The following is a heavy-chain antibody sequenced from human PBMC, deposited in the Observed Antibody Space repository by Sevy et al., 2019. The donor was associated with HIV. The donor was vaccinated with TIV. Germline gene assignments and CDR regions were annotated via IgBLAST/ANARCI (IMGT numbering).Heavy chain of an antibody. CDR3: ARGTETYYYDSSGYANWFDP. CDR1: GYTFTGYY. Sequence: APVKVSCKASGYTFTGYYMHWVRQAPGQGLEWMGWINPNSGGTNYAQKFQGRVTMTRDTSISTAYMELSRLRSDDTAVYYCARGTETYYYDSSGYANWFDPWGQGTLVTVSS. J-gene: IGHJ5*02. D-gene: IGHD3-22*01. V-gene: IGHV1-2*02. CDR2: INPNSGGT.